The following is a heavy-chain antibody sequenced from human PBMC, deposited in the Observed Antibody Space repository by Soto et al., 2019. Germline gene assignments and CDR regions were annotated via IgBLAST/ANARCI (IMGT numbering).Heavy chain of an antibody. CDR1: GGSISSSSYY. D-gene: IGHD3-10*01. Sequence: QLQLQESVPGLVKPSETLSLTCTVSGGSISSSSYYWGWIRQPPGKGLEWIGSIYYSGSTYYNPSLKSRVTISVDTSKNQFSLKLSSVTAADTAVYYCAREYGSGSYYNILNAFDIWGQGTMVTVSS. V-gene: IGHV4-39*01. CDR2: IYYSGST. J-gene: IGHJ3*02. CDR3: AREYGSGSYYNILNAFDI.